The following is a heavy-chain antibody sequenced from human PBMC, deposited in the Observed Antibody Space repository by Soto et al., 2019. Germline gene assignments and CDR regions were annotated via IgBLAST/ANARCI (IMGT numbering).Heavy chain of an antibody. Sequence: EVQLVESDGGLVKPGGSLRLSCAPSGFSFPPAWFNWVRQAPGRGLEWVGRIYSGGATEYSAPVRGRFTISRDDSKSTLYLQMDSLEFGDTDLYFCIWQSHFGGAWRWGQGTPVTVSS. D-gene: IGHD3-3*01. CDR2: IYSGGAT. CDR1: GFSFPPAW. J-gene: IGHJ1*01. CDR3: IWQSHFGGAWR. V-gene: IGHV3-15*07.